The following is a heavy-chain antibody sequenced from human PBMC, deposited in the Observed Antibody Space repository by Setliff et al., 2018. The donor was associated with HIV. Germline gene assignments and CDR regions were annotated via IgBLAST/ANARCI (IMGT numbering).Heavy chain of an antibody. V-gene: IGHV1-69*13. CDR2: IIPIFGTA. Sequence: SVKVSCKASGGTFSSYAISWVRQAPGQGLEWMGGIIPIFGTANYAQKFQGRVTITADESTSTAYMELSSLRSEDTAVYYCARASALRGYSYGSNYYYYGMDVWGQGTTVTVSS. J-gene: IGHJ6*02. CDR1: GGTFSSYA. D-gene: IGHD5-18*01. CDR3: ARASALRGYSYGSNYYYYGMDV.